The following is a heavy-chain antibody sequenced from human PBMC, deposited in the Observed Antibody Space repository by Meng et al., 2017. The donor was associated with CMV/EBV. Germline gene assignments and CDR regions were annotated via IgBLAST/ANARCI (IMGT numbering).Heavy chain of an antibody. Sequence: GSLRLSCAASGFTFSSYAMHWVRQAPGKGLEWVAVISYDGSNKYYADSVKGRFTISRDNSKNTLYLQMNSLRAEDTAVYYCARVGALPTFYGMDVWGQGTTVTVSS. J-gene: IGHJ6*02. CDR1: GFTFSSYA. D-gene: IGHD1-1*01. V-gene: IGHV3-30-3*01. CDR3: ARVGALPTFYGMDV. CDR2: ISYDGSNK.